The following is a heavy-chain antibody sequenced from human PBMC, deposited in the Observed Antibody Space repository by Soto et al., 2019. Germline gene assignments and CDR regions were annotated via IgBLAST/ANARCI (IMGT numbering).Heavy chain of an antibody. CDR3: TTEPDYSNYFEY. D-gene: IGHD4-4*01. Sequence: EVQLVESGGGLVKPGGSLRLSCAAPGFTFNNAWMNWVRQAPGKGLEWVGRIRIKADGGTTDYPAPVKDRFTISRDDSKNTLHLQMNSLKTEDTAVYYCTTEPDYSNYFEYWGQGTLVTVSS. CDR2: IRIKADGGTT. J-gene: IGHJ4*02. V-gene: IGHV3-15*07. CDR1: GFTFNNAW.